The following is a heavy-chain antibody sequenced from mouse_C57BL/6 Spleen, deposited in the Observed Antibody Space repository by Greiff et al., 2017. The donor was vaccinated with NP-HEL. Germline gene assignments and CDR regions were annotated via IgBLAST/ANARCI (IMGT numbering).Heavy chain of an antibody. Sequence: QVHVKQPGAELVKPGASVKMSCKASGYTFTSYWITWVKQRPGQGLEWIGDIYPGSGSTNYNEKFKSKATLTVDTSSSTAYMQLSSLTSEDSAVYYCARGYYGGAMDYWGQGTSVTVSS. V-gene: IGHV1-55*01. D-gene: IGHD1-1*01. J-gene: IGHJ4*01. CDR3: ARGYYGGAMDY. CDR1: GYTFTSYW. CDR2: IYPGSGST.